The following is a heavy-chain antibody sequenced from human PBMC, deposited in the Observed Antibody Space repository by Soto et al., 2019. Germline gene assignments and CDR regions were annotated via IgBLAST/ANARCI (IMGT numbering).Heavy chain of an antibody. Sequence: EVQLLESGGGLVQPGGSLRLSCAASGFTFSSYAMSWVRQAPGKGLEWVSAISGSGGSTYYADSVKGRFTISRDNSRNRLHLKMNSLRAEDTAVYYCAKTGGYFDWLLPFDYWGQGTLVTVSS. CDR3: AKTGGYFDWLLPFDY. CDR1: GFTFSSYA. V-gene: IGHV3-23*01. CDR2: ISGSGGST. D-gene: IGHD3-9*01. J-gene: IGHJ4*02.